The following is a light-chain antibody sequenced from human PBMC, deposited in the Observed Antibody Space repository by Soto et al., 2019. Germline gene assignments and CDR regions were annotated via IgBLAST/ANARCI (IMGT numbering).Light chain of an antibody. CDR1: QSVFYSSNNKNY. J-gene: IGKJ2*01. CDR3: QQYYSAPL. V-gene: IGKV4-1*01. CDR2: WAS. Sequence: DIVMTQSPDSLAVSLGERATINCKSSQSVFYSSNNKNYLAWYQQKPGQPPKLLISWASTRESGVPDRFSASGSGTDFALTIIGLQAEDVAVYYCQQYYSAPLFGQGTKLEIE.